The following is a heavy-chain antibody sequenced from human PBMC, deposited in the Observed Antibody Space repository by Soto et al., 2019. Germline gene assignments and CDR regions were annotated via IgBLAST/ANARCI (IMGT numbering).Heavy chain of an antibody. Sequence: SETLSLTCTVSGGSISSYYWSWIRQPPGKGLEWIGYIYYSGSTNYNPSLKSRVTISVDTSKNQFSLKLSSVTAADTAVYYCARSESVPAARGVYNWFDPWGQGTLVTVSS. CDR1: GGSISSYY. V-gene: IGHV4-59*01. CDR3: ARSESVPAARGVYNWFDP. J-gene: IGHJ5*02. D-gene: IGHD2-2*01. CDR2: IYYSGST.